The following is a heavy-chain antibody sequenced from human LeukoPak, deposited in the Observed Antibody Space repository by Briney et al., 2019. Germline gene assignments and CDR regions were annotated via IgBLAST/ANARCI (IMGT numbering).Heavy chain of an antibody. CDR2: IYYSGST. CDR1: GGSISSYY. Sequence: SETLSLTCTVSGGSISSYYWSWIRQPPGKGLEWIGYIYYSGSTNYNPSPKSRVTISVDTSKNQFSLKLSSVTAADTAVYYCARGYSSSWNNWFDPWGQGTLVTVSS. CDR3: ARGYSSSWNNWFDP. J-gene: IGHJ5*02. V-gene: IGHV4-59*01. D-gene: IGHD6-13*01.